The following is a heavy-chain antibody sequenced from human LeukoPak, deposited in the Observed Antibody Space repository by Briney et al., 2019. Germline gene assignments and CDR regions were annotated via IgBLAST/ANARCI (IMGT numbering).Heavy chain of an antibody. CDR1: GFTFSSYA. Sequence: GGSLRLSCTASGFTFSSYAMHWVRQAPGKGLEWVALISYDGSNKYYADSVKGRFTISRDNAKNSLYLQMNSLRAEDTAVYYCARENLERGIDYWGQGTLVTVSS. D-gene: IGHD1-1*01. CDR3: ARENLERGIDY. J-gene: IGHJ4*02. CDR2: ISYDGSNK. V-gene: IGHV3-30-3*01.